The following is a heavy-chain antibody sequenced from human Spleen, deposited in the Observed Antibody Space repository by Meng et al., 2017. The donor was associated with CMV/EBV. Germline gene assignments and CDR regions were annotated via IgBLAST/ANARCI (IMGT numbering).Heavy chain of an antibody. CDR1: GFTFSSYA. CDR3: AREGIGNSPGMDV. D-gene: IGHD4-23*01. J-gene: IGHJ6*02. CDR2: ISGSGGST. Sequence: GESLKISCAASGFTFSSYAMSWVRQAPGKGLEWVSAISGSGGSTYYADSVKGRFTISRDNSKNSLYLQMNSLRAEDTAVYYCAREGIGNSPGMDVWGQGTTVTVSS. V-gene: IGHV3-23*01.